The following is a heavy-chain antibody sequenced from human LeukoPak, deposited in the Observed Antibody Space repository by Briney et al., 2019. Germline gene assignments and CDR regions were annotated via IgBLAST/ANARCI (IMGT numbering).Heavy chain of an antibody. CDR3: ARRWGSGWFFDY. J-gene: IGHJ4*02. V-gene: IGHV4-61*05. Sequence: SETLSLTCIVSGGSISSSSYYWGWIRQPPGKGLEWIGYIYYSGSTNYSPSLKSRVTISVDTSQNQLSLRLRSVSAADTAVYYCARRWGSGWFFDYWGQGTLVTVSS. D-gene: IGHD7-27*01. CDR2: IYYSGST. CDR1: GGSISSSSYY.